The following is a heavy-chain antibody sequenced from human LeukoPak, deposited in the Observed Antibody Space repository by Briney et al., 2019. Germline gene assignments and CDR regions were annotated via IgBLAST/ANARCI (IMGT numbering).Heavy chain of an antibody. D-gene: IGHD6-19*01. CDR2: ISGTGDNT. CDR1: GFAFSNYA. J-gene: IGHJ4*02. CDR3: AKRSRYTTGWFFDF. Sequence: GGSLRLSCAASGFAFSNYAMNWVRQAPGKGLEWVSSISGTGDNTYYAESVKGRFTISRDNSKNTVFLQMNSLRAEDTAVFYCAKRSRYTTGWFFDFWGQGTLVTVSS. V-gene: IGHV3-23*01.